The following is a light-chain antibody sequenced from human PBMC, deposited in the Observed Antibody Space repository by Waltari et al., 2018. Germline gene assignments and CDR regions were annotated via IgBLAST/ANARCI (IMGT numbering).Light chain of an antibody. CDR3: QQRSNWPPGRT. CDR2: DAS. CDR1: QSLDNY. V-gene: IGKV3-11*01. Sequence: EIVLTQSPATLSLSPGARATLSCRANQSLDNYLAWYQQKPGLTPRLLIFDASNRATGVPVRFSGSGSGTDFTLTINSLEPEDFAVYYCQQRSNWPPGRTFGGGTKVEVK. J-gene: IGKJ4*01.